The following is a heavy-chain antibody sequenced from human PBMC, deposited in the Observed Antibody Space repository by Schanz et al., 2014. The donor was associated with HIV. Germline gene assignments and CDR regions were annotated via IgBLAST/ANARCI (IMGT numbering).Heavy chain of an antibody. CDR1: GGTFSIYA. CDR3: ARGLKDYYYALDV. Sequence: QVQLVQSGAEVKKPGSSVKVSCKASGGTFSIYAISWVRQAPGHGLEWMGWFNPYSGGRIYAQQFQGRVVMTRDTSISTAYMELSGLTSDDTAVYYCARGLKDYYYALDVWGQGTTVIVSS. CDR2: FNPYSGGR. J-gene: IGHJ6*02. V-gene: IGHV1-2*02.